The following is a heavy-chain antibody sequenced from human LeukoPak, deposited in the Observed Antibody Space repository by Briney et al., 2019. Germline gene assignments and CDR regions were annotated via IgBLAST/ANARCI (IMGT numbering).Heavy chain of an antibody. CDR2: IYYTGNT. J-gene: IGHJ5*01. CDR3: ARGRFGSPPGCFES. Sequence: SETLSLTCTVSADSLRDYYWNWIRQSPGKGLEWIGYIYYTGNTNYNPSLKSRVTLSVDTSSKQSSLQMTSVTAADTAVYFCARGRFGSPPGCFESWGQGTLVTVSP. V-gene: IGHV4-59*01. D-gene: IGHD3-10*01. CDR1: ADSLRDYY.